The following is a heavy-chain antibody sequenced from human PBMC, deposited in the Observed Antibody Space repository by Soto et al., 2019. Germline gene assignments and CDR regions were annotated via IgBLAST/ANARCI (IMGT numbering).Heavy chain of an antibody. Sequence: QVQLVQSGAEVKKPGASVKVSCKASGYTFTSYGISWVRQAPGQGLEWMGWISAYNGNTNYAQKLQGRVTMTTDTSTSTAYMELRTLRSDDTAVYYCARDSHKARLDYYGMDVWGQGTTVTVSS. CDR2: ISAYNGNT. CDR1: GYTFTSYG. V-gene: IGHV1-18*04. CDR3: ARDSHKARLDYYGMDV. J-gene: IGHJ6*02.